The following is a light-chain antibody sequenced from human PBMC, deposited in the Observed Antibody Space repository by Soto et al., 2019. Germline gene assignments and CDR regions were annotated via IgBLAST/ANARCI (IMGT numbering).Light chain of an antibody. CDR1: QSVNIN. CDR3: HQNNDWTPT. Sequence: ELVRTQSPATRSVSPGECVTLSCRASQSVNINLAWYQQKPGQAPRILIYGTSNRAAAIPARFSGSGSGTEFNLTIGRLQSEDLAVYECHQNNDWTPTFGQGTKVDI. CDR2: GTS. V-gene: IGKV3-15*01. J-gene: IGKJ1*01.